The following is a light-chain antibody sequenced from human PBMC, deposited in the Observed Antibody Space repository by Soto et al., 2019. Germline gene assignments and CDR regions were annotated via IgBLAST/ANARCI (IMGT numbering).Light chain of an antibody. CDR1: QNFNGNY. V-gene: IGKV3-20*01. CDR3: QYGYYSPLVS. Sequence: EIVLTQSPGTLSLSPGERATLSCRASQNFNGNYLAWYQQKPGQAPRLLIYDASTRVAGIPDRFSGSGSGTDFTLTVIRLEPEDFEIYYCQYGYYSPLVSFGGGTKVDIK. CDR2: DAS. J-gene: IGKJ4*01.